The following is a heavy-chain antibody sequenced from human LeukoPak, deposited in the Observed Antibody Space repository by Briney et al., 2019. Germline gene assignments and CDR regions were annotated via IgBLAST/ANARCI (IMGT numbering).Heavy chain of an antibody. CDR1: GDSISRYY. D-gene: IGHD6-19*01. CDR3: ARGWLQLVY. J-gene: IGHJ4*02. Sequence: SETASLTCTVSGDSISRYYWDWIRQLAGKGLEWLGRISPSGTSDYITSLKSRLTISLDKSKNQFFLNLTSVTAADTAIYYCARGWLQLVYWGQGALVIVSS. CDR2: ISPSGTS. V-gene: IGHV4-4*07.